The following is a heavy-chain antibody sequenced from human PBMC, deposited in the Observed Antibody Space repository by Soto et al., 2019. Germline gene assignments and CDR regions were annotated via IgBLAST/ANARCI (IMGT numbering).Heavy chain of an antibody. J-gene: IGHJ4*02. CDR3: ARAVLVVAATPDY. CDR2: INAGNGNT. V-gene: IGHV1-3*01. D-gene: IGHD2-15*01. Sequence: QVQVVQSGAEVKEPGASVKVSWLASGYIFTSYAMHWVRQAPGQRPEWMGWINAGNGNTRYSQKFQGRVTITRDTSASTGYMELSSLRSGDTAVYYCARAVLVVAATPDYWGQGTLVTVSS. CDR1: GYIFTSYA.